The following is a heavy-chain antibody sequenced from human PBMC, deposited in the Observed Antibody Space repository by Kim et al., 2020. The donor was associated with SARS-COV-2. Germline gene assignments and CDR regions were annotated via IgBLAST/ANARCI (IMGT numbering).Heavy chain of an antibody. CDR1: GYRFSTYG. CDR2: IFPADSDI. D-gene: IGHD3-9*01. Sequence: GESLKISCKGSGYRFSTYGIGWVRQMPGKGLEWMGLIFPADSDITYSPSFRGQVTISADKSIDTAYLQFSSLKASDTATYFCARRLGSTGYFDSWGQGTL. V-gene: IGHV5-51*01. CDR3: ARRLGSTGYFDS. J-gene: IGHJ4*02.